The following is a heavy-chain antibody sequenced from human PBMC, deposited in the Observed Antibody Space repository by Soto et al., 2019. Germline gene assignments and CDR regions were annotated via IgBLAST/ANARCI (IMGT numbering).Heavy chain of an antibody. J-gene: IGHJ4*02. CDR3: ARVWTSMIVAY. V-gene: IGHV3-53*01. CDR2: IYSGGST. CDR1: GFTVSSNY. D-gene: IGHD3-22*01. Sequence: ESGGGLIQPGGSLRLSCAASGFTVSSNYMSWVRQAPGKGLEWVSVIYSGGSTYYADSVKGRFTISRDNSKNTLYLQMNSLRAEDTAVYYCARVWTSMIVAYWGQGTLVTVSS.